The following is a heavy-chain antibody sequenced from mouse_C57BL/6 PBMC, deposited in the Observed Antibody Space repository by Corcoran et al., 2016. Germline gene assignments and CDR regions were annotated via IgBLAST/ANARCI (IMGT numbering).Heavy chain of an antibody. V-gene: IGHV1-75*01. CDR1: GYTFTDYY. J-gene: IGHJ4*01. CDR3: ARKGTTVVATDYAMDY. CDR2: IFPGSGST. Sequence: QVQLQQSGPELVKPGASVKISCKASGYTFTDYYINWVKQRLGQGLAWIGWIFPGSGSTYYNEKFKGKATLTVDKTSSTAYMLLSSLTSEDSAVYFYARKGTTVVATDYAMDYWGQGTSVTVSS. D-gene: IGHD1-1*01.